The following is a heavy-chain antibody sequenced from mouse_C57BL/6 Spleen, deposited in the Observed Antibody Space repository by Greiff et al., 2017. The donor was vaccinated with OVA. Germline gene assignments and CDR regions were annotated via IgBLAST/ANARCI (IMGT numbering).Heavy chain of an antibody. CDR1: GYSFTGYY. Sequence: VQLQQSGPELVKPGASVKISCKASGYSFTGYYMNWVKQSPEKSLEWIGEINPSTGGTTYNQKFKAKATLTVDKSSSTAYMQLKSLTSEDSAVYYCARGGSYDGYYVSYWYFDVWGTGTTVTVSS. J-gene: IGHJ1*03. D-gene: IGHD2-3*01. CDR2: INPSTGGT. V-gene: IGHV1-42*01. CDR3: ARGGSYDGYYVSYWYFDV.